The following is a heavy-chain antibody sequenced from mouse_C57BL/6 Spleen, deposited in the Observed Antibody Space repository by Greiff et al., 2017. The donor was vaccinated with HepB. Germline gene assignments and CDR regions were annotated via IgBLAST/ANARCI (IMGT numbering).Heavy chain of an antibody. D-gene: IGHD1-1*01. CDR1: GYTFTDYN. CDR3: ARSLTTGWYFDV. V-gene: IGHV1-18*01. J-gene: IGHJ1*03. CDR2: INPNNGGT. Sequence: EVQLVESGPELVKPGASVKIPCKASGYTFTDYNMDWVKQSHGKSLEWIGDINPNNGGTIYNQKFKGKATLTVDKSSSTAYMELRSLTSEDTAVYYCARSLTTGWYFDVWGTGTTVTVSS.